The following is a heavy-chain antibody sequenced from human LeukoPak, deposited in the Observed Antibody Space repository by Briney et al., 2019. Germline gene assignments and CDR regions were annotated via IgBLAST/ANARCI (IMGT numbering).Heavy chain of an antibody. CDR1: GYSISSGYY. CDR3: TRDRGETGTLFDY. Sequence: PSETLSLTCTVSGYSISSGYYWGWIRQPPGKGLEWIGSIHYSARIYYNPSLKSRLTISPDTSKNQFTLKLTSVTAADTAVYYCTRDRGETGTLFDYWGQGTLVTVSS. CDR2: IHYSARI. D-gene: IGHD1/OR15-1a*01. J-gene: IGHJ4*02. V-gene: IGHV4-38-2*02.